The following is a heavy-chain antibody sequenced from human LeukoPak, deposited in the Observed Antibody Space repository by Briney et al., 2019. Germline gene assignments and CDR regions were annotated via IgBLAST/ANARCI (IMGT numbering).Heavy chain of an antibody. V-gene: IGHV4-59*12. J-gene: IGHJ4*02. CDR3: ARAPSTGGVFFDY. Sequence: PSETLFLTCTVSGGSISSYYRSWIRQPPGKGLEWIGYIYYSGSTNYNPSLKSRVTISVDTSKNQFSLNLSSVTAADTAVYYCARAPSTGGVFFDYWGQGTLVTVSS. CDR2: IYYSGST. CDR1: GGSISSYY. D-gene: IGHD5/OR15-5a*01.